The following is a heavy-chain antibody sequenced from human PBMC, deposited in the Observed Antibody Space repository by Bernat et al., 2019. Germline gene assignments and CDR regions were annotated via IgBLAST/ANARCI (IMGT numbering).Heavy chain of an antibody. J-gene: IGHJ5*02. CDR3: AGRPTRGRFDP. D-gene: IGHD1-1*01. CDR2: IYYSGST. Sequence: QVQLQESGPGLVKPSQTLSLTCTVSGGTISSGDYYWSWIRQPPGKGLEWIGTIYYSGSTYYNPSLKSRVTISVDTSKNQFSLKLNSVTAADTAVYYCAGRPTRGRFDPWGQGTLVTVSS. V-gene: IGHV4-30-4*01. CDR1: GGTISSGDYY.